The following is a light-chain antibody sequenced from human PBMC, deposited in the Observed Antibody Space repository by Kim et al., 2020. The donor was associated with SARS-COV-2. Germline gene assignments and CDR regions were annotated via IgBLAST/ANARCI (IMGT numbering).Light chain of an antibody. CDR3: LQSRDLPFS. V-gene: IGKV6-21*01. CDR1: ENIGYC. CDR2: FGS. Sequence: SVTLQEKVTITCRTNENIGYCLHWYQQRPDQSPNLLIRFGSQAVSGVPSRFSGSGSGTHFTLTISSLEAEDVAIYYCLQSRDLPFSFGQGTKLEI. J-gene: IGKJ2*03.